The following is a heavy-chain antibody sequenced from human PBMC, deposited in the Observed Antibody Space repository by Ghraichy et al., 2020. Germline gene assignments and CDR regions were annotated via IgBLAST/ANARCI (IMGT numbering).Heavy chain of an antibody. V-gene: IGHV4-34*01. Sequence: PETLSLTCAVYGGSLNGYYWSWIRQAPGKGLEWIGEVNSGGRTDHNPSLKSRVIISVDKSKNQFSLKLGSVTAADTAVYYCARGGTTMATVAFDIWGQGTMVTVSS. D-gene: IGHD1-1*01. CDR1: GGSLNGYY. CDR2: VNSGGRT. CDR3: ARGGTTMATVAFDI. J-gene: IGHJ3*02.